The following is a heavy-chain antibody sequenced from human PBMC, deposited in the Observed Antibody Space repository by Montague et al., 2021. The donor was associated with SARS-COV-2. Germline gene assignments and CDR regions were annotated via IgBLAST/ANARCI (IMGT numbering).Heavy chain of an antibody. Sequence: SLRLSCAASGFTFHDYALHWVRQVPGKGLEWVSGISWNSGSIGYGDSVKGRFTISRENAKNSLYLQMNSLRAEDTALYYCAKDRGYYGSGSYFEYWGQGTLVTVSS. CDR3: AKDRGYYGSGSYFEY. CDR1: GFTFHDYA. D-gene: IGHD3-10*01. CDR2: ISWNSGSI. V-gene: IGHV3-9*01. J-gene: IGHJ4*02.